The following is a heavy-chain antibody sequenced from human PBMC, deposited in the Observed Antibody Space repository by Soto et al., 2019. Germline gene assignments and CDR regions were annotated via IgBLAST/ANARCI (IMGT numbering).Heavy chain of an antibody. V-gene: IGHV3-9*01. D-gene: IGHD6-19*01. CDR3: AKGPYSNGWFKGCFQY. J-gene: IGHJ1*01. Sequence: EVQLVESGGGLVQPGRSLRLSCAASGFTFDDYAMHWVRQAPGKGLEWVSGISWHSGSIGYADSVKGRFTISRDNAKTALYLQMTSLRSGNTALYYCAKGPYSNGWFKGCFQYWGQGTLVTVSS. CDR2: ISWHSGSI. CDR1: GFTFDDYA.